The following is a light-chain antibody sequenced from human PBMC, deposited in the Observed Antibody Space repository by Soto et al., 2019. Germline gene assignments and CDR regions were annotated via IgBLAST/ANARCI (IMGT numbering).Light chain of an antibody. Sequence: QSVLTQAPSASGTPGQRVTISCCGSSSNIGRSSVNWYQHLRGTAPKLLIYSNDRRPSGVPERFSGSKSGTSASLAISGLQSEDEADYYCSAWDDSLNGLYVFGTGTKVTVL. CDR3: SAWDDSLNGLYV. J-gene: IGLJ1*01. CDR2: SND. V-gene: IGLV1-44*01. CDR1: SSNIGRSS.